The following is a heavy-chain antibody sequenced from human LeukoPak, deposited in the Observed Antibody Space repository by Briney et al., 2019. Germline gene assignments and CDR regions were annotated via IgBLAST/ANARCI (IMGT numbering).Heavy chain of an antibody. V-gene: IGHV4-4*02. CDR3: ARAYVDTAMVGFDY. Sequence: PSGTLSLTCAVSGGSISSSNWWGWVRQPPGKGLEWIGEIYHSGSTNYNPSLKSRVTISVDKSKNQFSLKLSSVTAADTAVYYCARAYVDTAMVGFDYWGQGTLVTVSS. D-gene: IGHD5-18*01. J-gene: IGHJ4*02. CDR2: IYHSGST. CDR1: GGSISSSNW.